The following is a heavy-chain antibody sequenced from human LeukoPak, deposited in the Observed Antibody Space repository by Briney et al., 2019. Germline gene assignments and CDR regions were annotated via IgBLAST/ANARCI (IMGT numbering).Heavy chain of an antibody. J-gene: IGHJ4*02. CDR3: ARDGDSSGYYVNFDY. V-gene: IGHV3-74*01. CDR2: INSDGSST. D-gene: IGHD3-22*01. CDR1: GFTFSSYW. Sequence: GGSLTLSCAASGFTFSSYWMHWVRQSPGKGLVWVSRINSDGSSTSYADSVKGRVTISRDNAKNTLYLQMNSLRAEDTAVYYCARDGDSSGYYVNFDYWGQGTLVTVSS.